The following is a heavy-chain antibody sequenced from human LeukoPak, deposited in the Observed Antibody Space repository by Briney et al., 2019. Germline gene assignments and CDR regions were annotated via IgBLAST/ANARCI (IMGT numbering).Heavy chain of an antibody. J-gene: IGHJ4*02. Sequence: PGGSLRLSCVASGFTFEKYVMNWVRQAPGKGLEWLATIYGSGVSISYADSVKGRFTISRDNSNNTLYLQMYSLRAEDTAMYFCAKDLGWELPAEAYWGQGVLVTVSS. V-gene: IGHV3-23*01. D-gene: IGHD1-26*01. CDR2: IYGSGVSI. CDR3: AKDLGWELPAEAY. CDR1: GFTFEKYV.